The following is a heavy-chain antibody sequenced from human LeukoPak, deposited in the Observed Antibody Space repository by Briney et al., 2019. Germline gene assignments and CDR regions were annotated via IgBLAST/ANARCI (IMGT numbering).Heavy chain of an antibody. D-gene: IGHD3-22*01. V-gene: IGHV1-46*01. CDR1: GYTFTSYY. CDR2: INPSGGST. J-gene: IGHJ4*02. Sequence: ASVKVSRKASGYTFTSYYMHWVRQAPGQGLEWMGIINPSGGSTSYAQKFQGRVTMTRDMSTSTAYMELSSLRSEDTAVYYCARASYDSSGYYFLGYWGQGTLVTISS. CDR3: ARASYDSSGYYFLGY.